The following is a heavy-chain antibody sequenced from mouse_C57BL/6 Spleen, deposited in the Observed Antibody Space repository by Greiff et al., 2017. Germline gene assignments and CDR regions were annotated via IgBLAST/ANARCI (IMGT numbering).Heavy chain of an antibody. CDR3: AVSGRGYFDV. V-gene: IGHV1-82*01. J-gene: IGHJ1*03. D-gene: IGHD4-1*01. CDR2: IYPGDGDT. Sequence: VKLQESGPELVKPGASVKISCKASGYAFSSSWMNWVKQRPGKGLEWMGRIYPGDGDTNYNGKFKGKATLTADKSSSTAYMQLRSLTSEDYAVSFCAVSGRGYFDVWGTGTTVTVSS. CDR1: GYAFSSSW.